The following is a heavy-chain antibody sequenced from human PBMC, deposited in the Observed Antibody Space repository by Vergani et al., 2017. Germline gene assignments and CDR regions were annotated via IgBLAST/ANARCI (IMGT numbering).Heavy chain of an antibody. CDR3: ARYDYVWGSYRPRAFDI. D-gene: IGHD3-16*02. Sequence: QVQLVQSGAEVKKPGSSVTVSCKASVGTFSSYAIIWVRQAPGQGLEWMGGIIPIFGTANYAQKFQGRVTITSDTSTITAYMELRSLRSEDTAVYYCARYDYVWGSYRPRAFDIWGQGTMVTVSS. V-gene: IGHV1-69*06. CDR1: VGTFSSYA. J-gene: IGHJ3*02. CDR2: IIPIFGTA.